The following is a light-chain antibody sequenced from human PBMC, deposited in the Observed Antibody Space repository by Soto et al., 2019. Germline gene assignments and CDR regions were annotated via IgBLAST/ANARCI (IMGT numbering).Light chain of an antibody. CDR1: QTFSNSF. CDR2: GAS. Sequence: EIVLMQSPGTLSLSPGERATLSCRSSQTFSNSFLSWFQQIPGQAPRLLIYGASMRATGIPDRFSGSGSGTDFTLTISRLEPEDFAVYSCQQCGSSSTFGQGTRLEIK. CDR3: QQCGSSST. V-gene: IGKV3-20*01. J-gene: IGKJ5*01.